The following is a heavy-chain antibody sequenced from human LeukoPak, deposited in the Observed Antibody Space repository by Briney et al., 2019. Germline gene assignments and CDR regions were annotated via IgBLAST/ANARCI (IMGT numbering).Heavy chain of an antibody. Sequence: SETLSLTCTVSGGSISSYYWSWIRQPPGKGLEWIGYIYYSGSTNYNPSLKSRVTISVDTSKNQFSLRLGSVTAADTAVYYCASQYCSGGSCYLDYWGQGALVTVSS. J-gene: IGHJ4*02. D-gene: IGHD2-15*01. CDR2: IYYSGST. V-gene: IGHV4-59*01. CDR1: GGSISSYY. CDR3: ASQYCSGGSCYLDY.